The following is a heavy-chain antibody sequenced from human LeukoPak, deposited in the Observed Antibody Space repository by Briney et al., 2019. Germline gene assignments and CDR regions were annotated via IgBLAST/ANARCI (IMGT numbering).Heavy chain of an antibody. Sequence: PSETLSLTCAVSGGSIRNSSFYWGWIRQPPGKGLEWIGEINHSGSTNYNPSLKSRVTISVDTSKNQFSLKLSSVTAADTAVYYCARGIFRTGYRPPLGYWGQGTLVTVSS. J-gene: IGHJ4*02. D-gene: IGHD3/OR15-3a*01. CDR2: INHSGST. CDR3: ARGIFRTGYRPPLGY. CDR1: GGSIRNSSFY. V-gene: IGHV4-39*07.